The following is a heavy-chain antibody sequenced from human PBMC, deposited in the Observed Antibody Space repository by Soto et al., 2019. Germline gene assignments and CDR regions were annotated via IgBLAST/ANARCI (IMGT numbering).Heavy chain of an antibody. Sequence: ASVKVSCKASGGTFSSYTISWVRQAPGQGLERMGRIIPILGIANYAQKFQGRVTITADKSTSTAYMELSSLRSEDTAVYYCARDLEYSGYDIAGYYFDYWGQGTTVTVSS. CDR2: IIPILGIA. D-gene: IGHD5-12*01. CDR1: GGTFSSYT. J-gene: IGHJ4*03. V-gene: IGHV1-69*04. CDR3: ARDLEYSGYDIAGYYFDY.